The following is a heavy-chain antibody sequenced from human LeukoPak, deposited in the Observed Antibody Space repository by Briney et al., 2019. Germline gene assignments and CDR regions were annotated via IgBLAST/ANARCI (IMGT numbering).Heavy chain of an antibody. J-gene: IGHJ4*02. D-gene: IGHD6-13*01. CDR3: ASGTAEAPLDN. CDR2: FNNMEIYT. CDR1: GFSLSDYY. V-gene: IGHV3-11*03. Sequence: WGSLTLSCAASGFSLSDYYMSRIRQAPGKGLEWIAYFNNMEIYTNYAESVKGRFTISRDSAKNSLYLQMNSLRADDTAVYYCASGTAEAPLDNWGPGSLVTVSS.